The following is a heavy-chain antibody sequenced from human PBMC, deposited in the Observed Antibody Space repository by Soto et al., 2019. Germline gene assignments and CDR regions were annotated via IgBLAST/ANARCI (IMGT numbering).Heavy chain of an antibody. CDR1: GGSISSSSYY. J-gene: IGHJ5*02. CDR2: IYYSGST. CDR3: ARHECNTEQWTHECGWFDP. D-gene: IGHD6-19*01. Sequence: SETLSLTCTVSGGSISSSSYYWGWIRQPPGKGLEWIGSIYYSGSTYYNPSLKSRVTISVDTSKNQFSLKLSSVTAADTAVYYCARHECNTEQWTHECGWFDPWGQGTLVTVSS. V-gene: IGHV4-39*01.